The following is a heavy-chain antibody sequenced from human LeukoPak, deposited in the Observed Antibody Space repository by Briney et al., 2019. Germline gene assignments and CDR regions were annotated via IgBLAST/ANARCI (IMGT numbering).Heavy chain of an antibody. J-gene: IGHJ4*02. Sequence: SGTLSLTCAVSGGSISSSNWWSWVRQPPGKGLEWIGKIYHSGSTNYNPSLKSRVTISVDKSKNQFSLKLSSVTAADTAVYYCARHHRTGIAAAGRAFDIWGQGTLVTVSS. D-gene: IGHD6-13*01. CDR2: IYHSGST. CDR1: GGSISSSNW. V-gene: IGHV4-4*02. CDR3: ARHHRTGIAAAGRAFDI.